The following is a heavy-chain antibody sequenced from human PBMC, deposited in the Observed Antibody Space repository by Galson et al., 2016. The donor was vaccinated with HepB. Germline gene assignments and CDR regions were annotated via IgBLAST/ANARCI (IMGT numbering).Heavy chain of an antibody. V-gene: IGHV3-23*01. CDR3: AKDAIYASVHPYYFHY. CDR1: GFTFSNYA. J-gene: IGHJ4*02. Sequence: SLRLSCAASGFTFSNYAMSWVRQAPGKGLEWVSSIRGSGYNTYYADSVKGRFTISRDNSKNTLPLQMNSLRAEDTAIYFCAKDAIYASVHPYYFHYWGQGTLVTVSS. D-gene: IGHD3-16*01. CDR2: IRGSGYNT.